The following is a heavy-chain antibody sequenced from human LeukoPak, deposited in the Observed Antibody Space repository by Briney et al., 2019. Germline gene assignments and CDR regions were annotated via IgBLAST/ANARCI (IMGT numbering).Heavy chain of an antibody. V-gene: IGHV4-30-4*01. J-gene: IGHJ4*02. CDR2: IYYSGST. D-gene: IGHD6-19*01. Sequence: SETLSLTCTVSGGSISSGDYYWSWIRQPPGKGLEWIGYIYYSGSTYYNPSLKSRVTISVDTSKNQFSLKLSSVTAAGTAVYYCARGRIAVGGTVDYWGQGTLVTVSS. CDR1: GGSISSGDYY. CDR3: ARGRIAVGGTVDY.